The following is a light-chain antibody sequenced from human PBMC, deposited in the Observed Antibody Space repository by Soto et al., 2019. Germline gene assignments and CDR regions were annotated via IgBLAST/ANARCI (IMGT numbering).Light chain of an antibody. V-gene: IGLV2-23*01. J-gene: IGLJ1*01. Sequence: QSALTQPASVSGSPGQSITISCTGTSSDVANNNLVSWYQQHPGKAPKFVIYEACKRPSGVSNRFSGSKSGNTASLTISGLQAEDEADYYCCSYAGNYSPVFGTGTKLTVL. CDR2: EAC. CDR1: SSDVANNNL. CDR3: CSYAGNYSPV.